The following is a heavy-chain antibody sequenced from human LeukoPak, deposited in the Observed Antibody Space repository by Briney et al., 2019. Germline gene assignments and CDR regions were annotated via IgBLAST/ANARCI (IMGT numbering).Heavy chain of an antibody. CDR1: GGSISSYY. CDR2: IYYSGST. Sequence: SEILSLTCTVSGGSISSYYWSWIRQPPGKGLEWIGYIYYSGSTNYNPSLKSRVTISVDTSKNQFSLKLSSVTAADTAVYYCARGNGYNVFDYWGQGTLVTVSS. V-gene: IGHV4-59*01. CDR3: ARGNGYNVFDY. J-gene: IGHJ4*02. D-gene: IGHD5-24*01.